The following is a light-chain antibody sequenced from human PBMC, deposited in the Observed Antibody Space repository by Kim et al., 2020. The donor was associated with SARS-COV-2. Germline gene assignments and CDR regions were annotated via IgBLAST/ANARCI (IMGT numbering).Light chain of an antibody. CDR3: NSYAGNNLGV. Sequence: QSALTQPPSASGSPGQSVTISCTGTSSDVGGYNSVSWYQQHPGKAPKLVIYEVTKRPAGVPDRFSASKSGNTASLTVSGLQSDDEADYYCNSYAGNNLGVFGGGTQLTVL. J-gene: IGLJ3*02. CDR2: EVT. V-gene: IGLV2-8*01. CDR1: SSDVGGYNS.